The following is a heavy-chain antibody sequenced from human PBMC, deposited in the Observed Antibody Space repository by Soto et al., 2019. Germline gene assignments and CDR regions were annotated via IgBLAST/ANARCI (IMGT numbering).Heavy chain of an antibody. D-gene: IGHD3-10*01. V-gene: IGHV3-7*03. CDR1: GFTFSNYW. J-gene: IGHJ4*02. CDR2: IIKDGSEK. Sequence: EVQLVESGGGLVQPGGSLRLSCAASGFTFSNYWMTWVCQAPGKGPEWVANIIKDGSEKSYVDSVKGRFTISRDNAKNSLYLEMNSLRVEDTAVYYCVRDWGGLGYWGQGTLVTVSS. CDR3: VRDWGGLGY.